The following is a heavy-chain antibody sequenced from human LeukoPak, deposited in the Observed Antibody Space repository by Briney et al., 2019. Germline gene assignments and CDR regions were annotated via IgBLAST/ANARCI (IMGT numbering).Heavy chain of an antibody. CDR1: GGSIKSRSYF. CDR2: IYYSGIT. D-gene: IGHD6-13*01. V-gene: IGHV4-39*01. J-gene: IGHJ4*02. CDR3: ARHGSGSSSSWYDY. Sequence: SETLSFTCTVSGGSIKSRSYFWGWIRQPPGKGLEWIGSIYYSGITYNNPSLKTRVTISVDTSKNQFSLKLSSVTAADTAVYYCARHGSGSSSSWYDYWGQGSLVTVSS.